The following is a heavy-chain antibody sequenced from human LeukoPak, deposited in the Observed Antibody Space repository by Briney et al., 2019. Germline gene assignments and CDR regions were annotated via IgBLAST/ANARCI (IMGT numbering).Heavy chain of an antibody. CDR2: IYHSGST. CDR3: ASVHTAMVTFDY. V-gene: IGHV4-4*02. J-gene: IGHJ4*02. Sequence: SETLSLTCAFSGGSIIISTWWSWVRQPPGRGLEWIGEIYHSGSTNYHPSLKSRLTISVDKSKNPFSLKLPSVTAADTAVYYCASVHTAMVTFDYWGQGTLVTVSS. D-gene: IGHD5-18*01. CDR1: GGSIIISTW.